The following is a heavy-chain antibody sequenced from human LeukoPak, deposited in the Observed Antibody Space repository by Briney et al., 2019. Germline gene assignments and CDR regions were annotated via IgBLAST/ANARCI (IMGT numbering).Heavy chain of an antibody. J-gene: IGHJ4*02. V-gene: IGHV3-30*01. CDR2: ISYDGSNK. CDR1: GFTFSSYA. CDR3: ARGNSGYDFLDY. Sequence: PGGSLRLSCAASGFTFSSYAMHWVRQAPGKGLEWVAVISYDGSNKYYADSVKGRFTISRDNSKNTLYLQMNSLRAEDTAVYYCARGNSGYDFLDYWGQGTLVTVSS. D-gene: IGHD5-12*01.